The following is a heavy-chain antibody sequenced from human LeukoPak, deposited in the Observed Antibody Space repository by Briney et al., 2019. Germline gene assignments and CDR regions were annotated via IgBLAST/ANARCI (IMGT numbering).Heavy chain of an antibody. V-gene: IGHV1-3*01. CDR2: INGGNGYT. CDR1: GGTFSSYA. D-gene: IGHD3-22*01. Sequence: GASVKVSCKASGGTFSSYAISWVRQAPGQRLEWMGWINGGNGYTKYSQKFQGRVTLTRDRSASTAYMELSSLRSEDTAVYYCARAGYYDSSGSSYTFDIWGQGTMVTVSS. CDR3: ARAGYYDSSGSSYTFDI. J-gene: IGHJ3*02.